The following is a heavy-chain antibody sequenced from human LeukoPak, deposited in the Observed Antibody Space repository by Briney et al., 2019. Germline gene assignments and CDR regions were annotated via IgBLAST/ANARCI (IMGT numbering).Heavy chain of an antibody. Sequence: GGSLRLSCAASGFTFCSYDMHWVRQAPGKGLEWVALIWCDGSNKNYADSVKGRFTISRDNSKNTLFLQMNSLRTEDTAVYYCAREASDAFDIWGQGTMVTVSS. CDR3: AREASDAFDI. CDR2: IWCDGSNK. J-gene: IGHJ3*02. V-gene: IGHV3-33*01. CDR1: GFTFCSYD.